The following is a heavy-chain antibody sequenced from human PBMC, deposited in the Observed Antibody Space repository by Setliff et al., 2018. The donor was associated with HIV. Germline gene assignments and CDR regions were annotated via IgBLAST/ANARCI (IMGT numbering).Heavy chain of an antibody. CDR3: ATTTIFEVPRYYYYYMDV. D-gene: IGHD3-3*01. Sequence: SETLSLTCTVSGGSISSYYWSWIRQPPGKGLEWIGYIYRTGSTKYNPSLKSRVTISADTSKNQFSLKLSSVTAADTAVYYCATTTIFEVPRYYYYYMDVWGKGTTVTVSS. V-gene: IGHV4-59*08. J-gene: IGHJ6*03. CDR1: GGSISSYY. CDR2: IYRTGST.